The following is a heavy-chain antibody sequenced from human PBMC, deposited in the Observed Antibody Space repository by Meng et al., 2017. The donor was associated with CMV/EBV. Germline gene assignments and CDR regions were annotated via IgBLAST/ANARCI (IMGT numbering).Heavy chain of an antibody. CDR1: GYTFTGYY. V-gene: IGHV1-2*02. D-gene: IGHD2-2*01. J-gene: IGHJ6*02. CDR3: ARESTYCSSTSCYYYYGMDV. Sequence: ASVKVSCKASGYTFTGYYMHWVRQAPGQGLEWMGWINPNSGGTNYAQKFQGRVTMTRDTSIGTAYMELSRLRSDDTAVYYCARESTYCSSTSCYYYYGMDVWGQGTTVTVSS. CDR2: INPNSGGT.